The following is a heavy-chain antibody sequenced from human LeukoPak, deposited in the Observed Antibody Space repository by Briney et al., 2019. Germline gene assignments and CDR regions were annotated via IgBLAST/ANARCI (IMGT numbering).Heavy chain of an antibody. CDR1: GFTFSNAW. CDR3: TVHYGEATWFDP. Sequence: GSLRLSCAASGFTFSNAWMNWVRQAPGKGLEWVGRIKSKTDGGTTDYAAPVKGRFTISRDDSKNTLYLQMNSLKTEDTAVYYCTVHYGEATWFDPWGQGTLVTVSS. J-gene: IGHJ5*02. D-gene: IGHD3-10*01. CDR2: IKSKTDGGTT. V-gene: IGHV3-15*07.